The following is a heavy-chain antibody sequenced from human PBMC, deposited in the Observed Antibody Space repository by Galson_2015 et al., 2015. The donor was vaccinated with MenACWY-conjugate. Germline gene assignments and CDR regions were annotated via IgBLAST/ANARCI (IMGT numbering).Heavy chain of an antibody. CDR3: ARKGPNGRPPDGFDI. D-gene: IGHD2-8*01. Sequence: SLRLSCAASGFSFSSYWMHWVHQLPGKGPVWVSRINSDGSSTSYADSVKGRFTISGDNAKNTLYLQMSSLRAEDTAVYYCARKGPNGRPPDGFDIWGQGTMVTVSS. J-gene: IGHJ3*02. V-gene: IGHV3-74*01. CDR2: INSDGSST. CDR1: GFSFSSYW.